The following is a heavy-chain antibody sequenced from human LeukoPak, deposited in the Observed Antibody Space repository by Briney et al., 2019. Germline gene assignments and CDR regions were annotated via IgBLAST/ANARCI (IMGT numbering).Heavy chain of an antibody. D-gene: IGHD3-10*01. V-gene: IGHV3-23*01. CDR3: ANTIVRGVAGMDV. J-gene: IGHJ6*02. CDR1: GFTFSTYW. CDR2: ISGSGGST. Sequence: GGSLRLSCAASGFTFSTYWMSWVRQAPGKGLEWVSAISGSGGSTYYADSVKGRFTISRDNSKNTLYLQMNSLRAEDTAVYYCANTIVRGVAGMDVWGQGTTVTVSS.